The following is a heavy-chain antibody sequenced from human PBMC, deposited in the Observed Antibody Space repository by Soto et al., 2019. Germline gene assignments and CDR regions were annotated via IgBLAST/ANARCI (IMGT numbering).Heavy chain of an antibody. CDR2: SYYSGST. Sequence: SETLSLTCAVSGASISTYYWSWIRQPPGKGLEWIGYSYYSGSTNYNHSLKSRVTISVDTSKNQFSLKLSSVTAADTAVYYCARSRGGYFDYWGQGTLVTVSS. CDR1: GASISTYY. D-gene: IGHD3-22*01. J-gene: IGHJ4*02. CDR3: ARSRGGYFDY. V-gene: IGHV4-59*12.